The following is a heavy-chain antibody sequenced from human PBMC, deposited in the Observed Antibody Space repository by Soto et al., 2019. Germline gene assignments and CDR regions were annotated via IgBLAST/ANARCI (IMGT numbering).Heavy chain of an antibody. J-gene: IGHJ4*02. D-gene: IGHD2-15*01. CDR1: GFTVRTNG. CDR2: FSSRSSDT. V-gene: IGHV3-23*01. Sequence: EVQMLESGGGLVQAGGSLRLSCAATGFTVRTNGMSWVPQAPGKGLEWVASFSSRSSDTHYADYLKGRFAISRDNSKNTLYLQMNTLSVEDTALYYCAGHGGYSYLGQGTLVTVST. CDR3: AGHGGYSY.